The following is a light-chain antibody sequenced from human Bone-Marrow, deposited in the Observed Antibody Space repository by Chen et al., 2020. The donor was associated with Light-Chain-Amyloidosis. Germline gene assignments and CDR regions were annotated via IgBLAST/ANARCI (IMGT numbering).Light chain of an antibody. V-gene: IGLV6-57*01. Sequence: FMLTQPNSVSESLGKTVIISCTRSSGSIATNYVQWYQPPPGSSPTTVIYEDDQRPSGVPDRFSGSIDRSSNSASLTISGLKTEDEADYYCQSYQGSSQGVFGGGTKLTVL. CDR1: SGSIATNY. CDR2: EDD. J-gene: IGLJ3*02. CDR3: QSYQGSSQGV.